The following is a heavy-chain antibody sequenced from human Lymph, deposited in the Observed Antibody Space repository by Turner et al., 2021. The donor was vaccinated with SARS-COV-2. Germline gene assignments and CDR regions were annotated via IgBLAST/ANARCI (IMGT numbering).Heavy chain of an antibody. CDR2: ISVSGGRT. V-gene: IGHV3-23*01. D-gene: IGHD3-10*01. CDR3: AKGVRGVIIPEAFDI. J-gene: IGHJ3*02. CDR1: GFTFSSYA. Sequence: EVQLLESGGGLVQPGGSLRLSCAASGFTFSSYAMSWVRQAPGKGLEWVSAISVSGGRTYYADSVKGRFTISRDNSKNTLYLQMNSLRAEDTAVYYCAKGVRGVIIPEAFDIWGQGTMVTISS.